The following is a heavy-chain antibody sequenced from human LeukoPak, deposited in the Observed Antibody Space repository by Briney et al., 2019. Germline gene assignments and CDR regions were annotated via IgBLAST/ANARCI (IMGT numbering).Heavy chain of an antibody. J-gene: IGHJ5*02. CDR2: IYHSGST. CDR1: GYSISSGYY. CDR3: ARRPVAMYCSSTSCYWGFDP. Sequence: SETLSLTCAVPGYSISSGYYWGWIRQPPGKGLAWIGSIYHSGSTYYNPSLKSRVTISVGTSKNQFSLKLSSVTAADTAVYYCARRPVAMYCSSTSCYWGFDPWGQGTLVTVSS. V-gene: IGHV4-38-2*01. D-gene: IGHD2-2*01.